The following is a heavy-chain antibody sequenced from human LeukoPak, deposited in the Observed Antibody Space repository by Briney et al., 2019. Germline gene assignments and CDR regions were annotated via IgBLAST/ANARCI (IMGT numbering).Heavy chain of an antibody. Sequence: ASVKVSCKASVYTFTNFYIRWVRQAPGQGLEWMGWMNPNSGDTSYAREFQDRVTMTRDTSLSTAYMKLSRLRSDDTAVYFCARRPINCIITNCYVDYWGQGTLVTVSS. V-gene: IGHV1-2*02. CDR1: VYTFTNFY. J-gene: IGHJ4*02. D-gene: IGHD2-2*01. CDR2: MNPNSGDT. CDR3: ARRPINCIITNCYVDY.